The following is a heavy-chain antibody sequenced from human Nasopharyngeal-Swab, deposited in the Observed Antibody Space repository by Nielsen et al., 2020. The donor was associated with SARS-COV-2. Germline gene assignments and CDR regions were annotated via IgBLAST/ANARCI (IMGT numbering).Heavy chain of an antibody. J-gene: IGHJ4*02. V-gene: IGHV3-30*18. Sequence: WIRQPPGKGLEWVAVISYDGSNKYYADSVKGRFTISRDNSKNTLYLQMNSLRAEDTAVYYCAKSSAPDYWGQGTLVTVSS. CDR2: ISYDGSNK. CDR3: AKSSAPDY.